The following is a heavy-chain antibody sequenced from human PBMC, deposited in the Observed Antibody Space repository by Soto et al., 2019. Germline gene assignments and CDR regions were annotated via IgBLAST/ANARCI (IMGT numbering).Heavy chain of an antibody. J-gene: IGHJ4*02. CDR3: ARGWGLVFDY. CDR1: GGSISSYY. V-gene: IGHV4-59*01. Sequence: QVQLQESGLGLVKPSETLSLTCTVSGGSISSYYWSWIRQPPGKGLEWIGYIYYSGSTNYNPSLKSRVTISVDTSKNQFSLKLSSVTAADTAVYYCARGWGLVFDYWCQGTLVTVSS. CDR2: IYYSGST. D-gene: IGHD2-21*02.